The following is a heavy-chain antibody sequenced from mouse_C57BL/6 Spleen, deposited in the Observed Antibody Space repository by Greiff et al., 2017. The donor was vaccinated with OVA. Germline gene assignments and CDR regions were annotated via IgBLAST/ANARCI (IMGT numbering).Heavy chain of an antibody. CDR1: GYTFTSYW. CDR2: IYPSDSET. CDR3: AREILRLNFDV. D-gene: IGHD2-4*01. V-gene: IGHV1-61*01. Sequence: QVQLQQPGAELVRPGSSVKLSCKASGYTFTSYWMDWVKQRPGQGLEWIGNIYPSDSETHYNQKFKDKATLTVDKSSSTAYMQLSSLTSEDSAVYDCAREILRLNFDVWGTGTTVTVSS. J-gene: IGHJ1*03.